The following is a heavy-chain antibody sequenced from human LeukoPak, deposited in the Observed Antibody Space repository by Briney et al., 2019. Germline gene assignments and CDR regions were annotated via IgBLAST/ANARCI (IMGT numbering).Heavy chain of an antibody. D-gene: IGHD3-9*01. V-gene: IGHV3-73*01. Sequence: GGSLKLSCAPSGLTFSGSATHWVRQASGKGLEWVGRTRSKANSYATAYAASVKGRFTISRDDSKNTAYLQMNSLKTEDTAVYYCTSGYDILTGYFSFDYWGQGTLVTVSS. J-gene: IGHJ4*02. CDR1: GLTFSGSA. CDR3: TSGYDILTGYFSFDY. CDR2: TRSKANSYAT.